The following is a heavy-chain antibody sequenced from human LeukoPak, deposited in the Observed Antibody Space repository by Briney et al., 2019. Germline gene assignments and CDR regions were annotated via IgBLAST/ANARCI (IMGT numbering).Heavy chain of an antibody. J-gene: IGHJ5*02. CDR1: GYTFTSYY. CDR3: AGVATRGWFDP. V-gene: IGHV1-2*02. Sequence: ASVKVSCKTSGYTFTSYYMHWVRQAPGQGLEWMGWINPNSGDTKYAQKFQGRVTLTRDTSFSTAYMELSSLRSEDMAVYYCAGVATRGWFDPWGQGTLVTVSS. D-gene: IGHD1-26*01. CDR2: INPNSGDT.